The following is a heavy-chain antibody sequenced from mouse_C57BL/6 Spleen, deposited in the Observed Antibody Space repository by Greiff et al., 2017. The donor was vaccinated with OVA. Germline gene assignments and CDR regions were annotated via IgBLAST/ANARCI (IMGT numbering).Heavy chain of an antibody. J-gene: IGHJ2*01. Sequence: VQLQQPGAELMKPGASVKLSCKATGYTFTGYWIEWVKQRPGHGLEWMGEILPGSGCTNYNEKFKGKATFTADTSSTTAYMQLSSLTTEDSAIYYCARRYYGSSVDYWGQGTTLTVSS. CDR1: GYTFTGYW. D-gene: IGHD1-1*01. CDR2: ILPGSGCT. V-gene: IGHV1-9*01. CDR3: ARRYYGSSVDY.